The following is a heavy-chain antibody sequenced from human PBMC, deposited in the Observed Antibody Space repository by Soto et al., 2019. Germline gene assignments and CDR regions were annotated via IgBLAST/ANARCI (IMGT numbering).Heavy chain of an antibody. D-gene: IGHD3-22*01. CDR1: GYTFTSYG. Sequence: ASVKVSCKASGYTFTSYGISWVRQAPGQGLEWMGWISAYNGNTNHAQKLQGRVTMTTDTSTSTAYMELSSLRSEDTAVYYCARDSSGSTRGLVGYWGQGTLVTVSS. CDR3: ARDSSGSTRGLVGY. CDR2: ISAYNGNT. V-gene: IGHV1-18*04. J-gene: IGHJ4*02.